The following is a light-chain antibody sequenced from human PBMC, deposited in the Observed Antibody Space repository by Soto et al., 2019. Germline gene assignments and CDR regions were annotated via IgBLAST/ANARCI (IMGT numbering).Light chain of an antibody. Sequence: QSALTQPASVSGSPGQSITIAGTGTSSDVGGYNYVSWYQQHPGKAPKLMIYDVSNRPSGVSNRFSGSKSGNTASLPISGLQAEDAAEYYCSSYTTSSTRVFGTGTKVPVL. V-gene: IGLV2-14*01. CDR1: SSDVGGYNY. CDR3: SSYTTSSTRV. J-gene: IGLJ1*01. CDR2: DVS.